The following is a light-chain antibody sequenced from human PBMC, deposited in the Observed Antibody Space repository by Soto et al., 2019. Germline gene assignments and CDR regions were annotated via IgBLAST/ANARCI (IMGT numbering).Light chain of an antibody. CDR3: QQRNIWPPVT. V-gene: IGKV3D-20*02. CDR2: GAY. Sequence: EIVLTQSPGILSMSPGEIATLLGSSSQLVNSRYLAWYQQKPGQAPRLLIYGAYSRATGIPARFSGIGSGTDFTLTISSLETEDSAIYYCQQRNIWPPVTGGQCTRLEIK. CDR1: QLVNSRY. J-gene: IGKJ5*01.